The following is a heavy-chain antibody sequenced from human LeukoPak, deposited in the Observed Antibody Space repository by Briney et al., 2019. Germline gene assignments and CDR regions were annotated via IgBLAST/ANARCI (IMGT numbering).Heavy chain of an antibody. CDR3: TREVWYDALSFDY. Sequence: PGGSLRLSCAASGFSFSRYAMYWVRQAPGKGLEWVAISSFDGNNKYYADSVKGRFTISRDNSKNMLELQMNSLTTEDTAVYYCTREVWYDALSFDYWGQGTLVSVSS. J-gene: IGHJ4*02. CDR1: GFSFSRYA. V-gene: IGHV3-30-3*01. CDR2: SSFDGNNK. D-gene: IGHD2-15*01.